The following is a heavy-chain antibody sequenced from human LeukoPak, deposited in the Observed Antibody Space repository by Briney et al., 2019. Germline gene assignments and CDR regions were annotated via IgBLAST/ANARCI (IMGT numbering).Heavy chain of an antibody. V-gene: IGHV4-39*07. Sequence: SETLSLTCTVSGGSISSSSYYWGWIRQPPGKGLEWIGSIYYSGSTYYNPSLKSRVTISVDTSKNQFSLKLSSVTAADTAVYYCARDTPPKAKRIAAAGYNWFDPWGQGTLVTVSS. CDR1: GGSISSSSYY. J-gene: IGHJ5*02. CDR3: ARDTPPKAKRIAAAGYNWFDP. D-gene: IGHD6-13*01. CDR2: IYYSGST.